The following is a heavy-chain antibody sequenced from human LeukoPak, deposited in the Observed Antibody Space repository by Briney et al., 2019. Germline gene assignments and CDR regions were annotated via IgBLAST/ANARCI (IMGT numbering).Heavy chain of an antibody. D-gene: IGHD6-19*01. CDR2: ISGSGGTT. CDR3: ARDVGKIGVAGGY. J-gene: IGHJ4*02. Sequence: SGGTLRLSCAASGFTFSSYGMSWVRQAPGKGLEWVSVISGSGGTTYYADSVKGRFTISRDNSKNTLYLQMNSLRAEDTAVYFCARDVGKIGVAGGYWGQGTLVTVSS. V-gene: IGHV3-23*01. CDR1: GFTFSSYG.